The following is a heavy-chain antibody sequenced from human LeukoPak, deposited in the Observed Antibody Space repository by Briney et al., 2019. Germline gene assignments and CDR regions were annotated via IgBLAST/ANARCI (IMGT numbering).Heavy chain of an antibody. V-gene: IGHV3-7*01. CDR2: IKQDGSEK. J-gene: IGHJ4*02. Sequence: GGSLRLSCAASGFTFSSYWMTWVRQAPGKGLEWVANIKQDGSEKYYVDSVKGRFTISRDNAKNSLYLQMNSLRAEDTAVYYCAKVAGYSSSWYDCWGQGTLVTVSS. D-gene: IGHD6-13*01. CDR3: AKVAGYSSSWYDC. CDR1: GFTFSSYW.